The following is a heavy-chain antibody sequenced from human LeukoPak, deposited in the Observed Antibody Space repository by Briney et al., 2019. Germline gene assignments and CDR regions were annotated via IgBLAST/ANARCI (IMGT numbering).Heavy chain of an antibody. CDR2: IYYSGST. V-gene: IGHV4-31*03. D-gene: IGHD2-2*01. CDR1: GGSISSGGYY. Sequence: SQTLSLTCTVSGGSISSGGYYWSWIRQHPGKGLEWIGYIYYSGSTYYNPSLKSRVTISVDTSKNQFSLKLSSVTAADTAEYYCARDIVVVPAAAGNQRWLHHFDYWGQGTLVTVSS. J-gene: IGHJ4*02. CDR3: ARDIVVVPAAAGNQRWLHHFDY.